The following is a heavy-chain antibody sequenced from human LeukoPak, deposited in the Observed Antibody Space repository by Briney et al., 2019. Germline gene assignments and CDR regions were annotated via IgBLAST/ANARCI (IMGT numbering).Heavy chain of an antibody. CDR1: GGTFSSYA. CDR3: ARVSGSYSGAFDI. Sequence: SVKVSCKAAGGTFSSYAISWVRQAPGQGLEWMGRIIPIFGTANYAQKFQGRVTITTDGSTSTAYMELSSLRSEDTAVYYCARVSGSYSGAFDIWGQGTMVTVSS. V-gene: IGHV1-69*05. D-gene: IGHD1-26*01. CDR2: IIPIFGTA. J-gene: IGHJ3*02.